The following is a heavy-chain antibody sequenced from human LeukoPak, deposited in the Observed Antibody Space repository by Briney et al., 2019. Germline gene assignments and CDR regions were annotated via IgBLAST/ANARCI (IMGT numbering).Heavy chain of an antibody. CDR2: IYYSGST. Sequence: SETLSLTCTVSGGSISSSSYYWGWIRQPPGKGLEWIGSIYYSGSTYYNSSLKSRVTISVDTSKNQFSLKLSSVTAADTAVYYCARPVAGFGGLFSWFDPWGQGTLVTVSS. CDR3: ARPVAGFGGLFSWFDP. V-gene: IGHV4-39*01. CDR1: GGSISSSSYY. J-gene: IGHJ5*02. D-gene: IGHD3-10*01.